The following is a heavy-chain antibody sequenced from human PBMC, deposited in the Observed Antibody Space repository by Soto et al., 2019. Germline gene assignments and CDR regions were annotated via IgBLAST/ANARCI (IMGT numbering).Heavy chain of an antibody. CDR2: VDNDGSNT. V-gene: IGHV3-74*01. CDR3: ARDQPHNWFDP. J-gene: IGHJ5*02. Sequence: GGSLRLSCAASGFTFSNYWMHWVRQAPGKGLVWVARVDNDGSNTIYADSVKGRFTISRDNAKNTLHLQMNSLRAEDTAVYYCARDQPHNWFDPWGQGTLVTVSS. CDR1: GFTFSNYW.